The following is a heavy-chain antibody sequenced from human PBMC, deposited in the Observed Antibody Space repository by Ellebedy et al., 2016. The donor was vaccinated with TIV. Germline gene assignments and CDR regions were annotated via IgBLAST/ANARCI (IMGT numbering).Heavy chain of an antibody. CDR3: ARGRGNGVYAIPLGPNWFDP. V-gene: IGHV4-4*07. Sequence: SETLSLTXTVSGGSISSYYWSWIRQPAGKGLEWIGRIYTSGSTNYNPSLKSRVTMSVDTSKNQFSLKLSSVTAADTAVYYCARGRGNGVYAIPLGPNWFDPWGQGTLVTVSS. D-gene: IGHD2-8*01. CDR1: GGSISSYY. J-gene: IGHJ5*02. CDR2: IYTSGST.